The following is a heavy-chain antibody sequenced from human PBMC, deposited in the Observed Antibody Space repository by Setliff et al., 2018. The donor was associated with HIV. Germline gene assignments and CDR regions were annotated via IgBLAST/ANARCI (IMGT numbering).Heavy chain of an antibody. CDR2: INHSGST. CDR1: GGSISSYY. D-gene: IGHD4-17*01. V-gene: IGHV4-59*01. J-gene: IGHJ4*02. Sequence: KPSETLSLTCTVSGGSISSYYWSWIRQPAGKGLEWIGEINHSGSTNYNPSLKSRLTTSVDRSKNQFSLKLTSVTAADTAVYYCAREIYGGNSRPFDYWGQGTLVTVSS. CDR3: AREIYGGNSRPFDY.